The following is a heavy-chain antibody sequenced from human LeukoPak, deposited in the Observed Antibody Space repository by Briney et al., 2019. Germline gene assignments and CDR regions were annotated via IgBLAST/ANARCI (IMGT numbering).Heavy chain of an antibody. J-gene: IGHJ3*02. CDR3: ARYEYSSSSRRADAFDI. CDR2: IIPIFGTA. CDR1: GYTFNGYY. V-gene: IGHV1-69*06. D-gene: IGHD6-6*01. Sequence: SVKVSCKASGYTFNGYYKHWVRQAPGQGLEWMGGIIPIFGTANHAQKFQGRVTITADKSTSTAYMELSSLRSEDTAVYYCARYEYSSSSRRADAFDIWGQGTMVTVSS.